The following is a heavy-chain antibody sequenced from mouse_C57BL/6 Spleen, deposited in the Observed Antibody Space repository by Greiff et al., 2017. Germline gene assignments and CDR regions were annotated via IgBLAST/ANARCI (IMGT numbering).Heavy chain of an antibody. V-gene: IGHV1-52*01. D-gene: IGHD2-1*01. CDR3: ARLHYGNYFDC. Sequence: VKLQQPGAELVRPGSSVKLSCKASGYTFTSYWMHWVKQRPIQGLEWIGNIDPSDSETHYNQKFKDKATLTVDKSSSTAYMQLSSLTSEDSAVYYCARLHYGNYFDCWGQDTTLTVSS. CDR1: GYTFTSYW. J-gene: IGHJ2*01. CDR2: IDPSDSET.